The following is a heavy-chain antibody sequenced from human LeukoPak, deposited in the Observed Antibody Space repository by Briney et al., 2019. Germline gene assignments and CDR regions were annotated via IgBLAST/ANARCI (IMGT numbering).Heavy chain of an antibody. CDR1: GYTFTSYY. Sequence: WASVKVSCKASGYTFTSYYMHWVRQAPGQGLEWMGWINPNSGGTNYAQKFQGRVTMTRDTSISTAYMELSRLRSDDTAVYYCARYYYDSSGLDYWGQGTLVTVSS. J-gene: IGHJ4*02. D-gene: IGHD3-22*01. CDR2: INPNSGGT. V-gene: IGHV1-2*02. CDR3: ARYYYDSSGLDY.